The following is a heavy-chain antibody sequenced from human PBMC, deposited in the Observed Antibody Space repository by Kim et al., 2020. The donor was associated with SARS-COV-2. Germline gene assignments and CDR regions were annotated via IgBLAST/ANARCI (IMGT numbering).Heavy chain of an antibody. J-gene: IGHJ5*02. CDR2: IYYSGST. V-gene: IGHV4-59*01. CDR3: ASGWGSGWYAGWFDP. D-gene: IGHD6-19*01. Sequence: SETLSLTCTVSGGSISSYYWSWIRQPPGKGLEWIGYIYYSGSTNYNPSLKSRVTISVDTSKNQFSLKLSSVTAADTAVYYCASGWGSGWYAGWFDPWGQGTLVTVSS. CDR1: GGSISSYY.